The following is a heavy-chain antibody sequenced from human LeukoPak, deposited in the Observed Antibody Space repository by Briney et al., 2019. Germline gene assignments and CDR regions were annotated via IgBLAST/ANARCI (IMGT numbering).Heavy chain of an antibody. CDR3: ARRAVVVPAAIGTFDY. CDR2: IKQDGSEK. V-gene: IGHV3-7*01. D-gene: IGHD2-2*02. J-gene: IGHJ4*02. Sequence: GGSLRLSCAISGFTFSSYWMSWVRQAPGKGLEWVANIKQDGSEKYYVGSVKGRFTISRDSAKNSLYLQMNSLRAEDTAVYYCARRAVVVPAAIGTFDYWGQGTLVTVSS. CDR1: GFTFSSYW.